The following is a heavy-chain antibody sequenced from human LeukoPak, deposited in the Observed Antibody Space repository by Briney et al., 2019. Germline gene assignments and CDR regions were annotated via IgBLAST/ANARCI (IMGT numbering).Heavy chain of an antibody. CDR3: ARGDVDTAMVLSSYYYYYGMDV. D-gene: IGHD5-18*01. CDR2: INHSGST. Sequence: SETLSLTCAVYGGSFSGYYWSWIRQPPGKGLEWIGEINHSGSTNYNPSLKSRVTISVDTSKNQFSLKLSSVTAADTAVYYCARGDVDTAMVLSSYYYYYGMDVWGQGTTVTVSS. CDR1: GGSFSGYY. J-gene: IGHJ6*02. V-gene: IGHV4-34*01.